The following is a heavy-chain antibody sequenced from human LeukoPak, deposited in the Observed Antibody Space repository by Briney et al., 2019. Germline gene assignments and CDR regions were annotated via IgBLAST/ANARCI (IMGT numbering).Heavy chain of an antibody. V-gene: IGHV3-23*01. D-gene: IGHD3-10*01. CDR3: AKGHYYGSGSLDY. J-gene: IGHJ4*02. Sequence: GGSLRLSCAASGFTFSSHVMNWVRQAPGKGLEWVSVISGGSNTYYADSVKGRFTISRDNSKNTLYLQMNSLRAEDTAVYYCAKGHYYGSGSLDYWGQGTLVTVSS. CDR2: ISGGSNT. CDR1: GFTFSSHV.